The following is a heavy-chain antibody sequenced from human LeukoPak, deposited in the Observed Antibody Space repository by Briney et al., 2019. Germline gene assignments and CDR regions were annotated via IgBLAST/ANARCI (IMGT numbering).Heavy chain of an antibody. CDR3: ASGISIAAAGTGYYYGMDV. V-gene: IGHV3-64*01. CDR1: GFTFSSYA. D-gene: IGHD6-13*01. CDR2: ISSNGGST. J-gene: IGHJ6*02. Sequence: GGSLRLSCAASGFTFSSYAMHWVRQAPGKGLEYVSAISSNGGSTYYANSVKGRFTISRDNSKNTLYLQMGSLRAEDMAVYYCASGISIAAAGTGYYYGMDVWGQGTTVTVSS.